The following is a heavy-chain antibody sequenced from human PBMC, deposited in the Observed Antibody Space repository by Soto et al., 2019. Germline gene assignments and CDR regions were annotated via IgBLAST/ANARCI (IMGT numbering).Heavy chain of an antibody. V-gene: IGHV3-9*01. CDR2: ISWNSGSI. Sequence: EVQLVESGGGLVQPGRSLRLSCAASGFTFDDYAMHWVRQAPGKGLEWVSGISWNSGSIGYADSVKGRFTISRDNAKNSLYLQMNSLRAEDTALYYCAKDQVGGYDLEEGAAAFDIWGQGTMVTVSS. CDR1: GFTFDDYA. D-gene: IGHD5-12*01. J-gene: IGHJ3*02. CDR3: AKDQVGGYDLEEGAAAFDI.